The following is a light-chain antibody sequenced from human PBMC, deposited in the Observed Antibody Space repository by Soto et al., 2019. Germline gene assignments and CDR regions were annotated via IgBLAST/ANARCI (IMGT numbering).Light chain of an antibody. V-gene: IGLV2-8*01. CDR3: SSYAYSNNLV. CDR1: SSDVGGYNY. Sequence: QLVLTQPPSASGSPGQSVIISCAGTSSDVGGYNYVSWYQQHPGKAPKLMIYEVTKRPSGVPDRFSGSKSGNTASLTVSGLQAEDEADYYCSSYAYSNNLVFGGGTKLTVL. CDR2: EVT. J-gene: IGLJ2*01.